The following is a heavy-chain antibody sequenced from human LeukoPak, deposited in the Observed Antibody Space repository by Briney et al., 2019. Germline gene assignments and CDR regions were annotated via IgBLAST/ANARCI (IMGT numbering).Heavy chain of an antibody. CDR1: GFTFSSYA. V-gene: IGHV3-23*01. J-gene: IGHJ4*02. D-gene: IGHD2-15*01. CDR3: AREFNSFKADCSGGYCLFLN. Sequence: GGSLRLSCAASGFTFSSYAMSWVRQAPGKGLEWVSAISGSGSTTYYADSVKGRFTFSRDNSKNILYLQMNSLRAEDTAVYYCAREFNSFKADCSGGYCLFLNWGQGALVTVSS. CDR2: ISGSGSTT.